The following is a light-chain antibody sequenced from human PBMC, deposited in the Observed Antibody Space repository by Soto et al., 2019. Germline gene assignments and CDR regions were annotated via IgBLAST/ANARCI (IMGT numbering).Light chain of an antibody. CDR1: SSDVGSYHY. CDR3: RSYTTGRDVYV. J-gene: IGLJ1*01. Sequence: QSVLTQPASVSGSPGQSITISCTGTSSDVGSYHYVSWFQQHPGKAPKLIIFEVSDRPSGVSTRFSGSKSGDTASLTISGLHAPEDPEYPSRSYTTGRDVYVFGGGTKVTVL. V-gene: IGLV2-14*01. CDR2: EVS.